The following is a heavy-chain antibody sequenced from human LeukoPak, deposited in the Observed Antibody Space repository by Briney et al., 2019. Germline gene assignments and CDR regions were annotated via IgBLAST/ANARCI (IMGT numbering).Heavy chain of an antibody. J-gene: IGHJ4*02. V-gene: IGHV1-2*02. CDR3: GRRYCSGGSCYPDY. CDR1: GHTFTDYY. Sequence: ASVKVSCKASGHTFTDYYMQWVRQAPGQGLEWMGWINPKSGGTNYAQKFQGRVTMTRDTSISTAYMELSRLTSDDTAVFYCGRRYCSGGSCYPDYWGQGTLVTVSS. CDR2: INPKSGGT. D-gene: IGHD2-15*01.